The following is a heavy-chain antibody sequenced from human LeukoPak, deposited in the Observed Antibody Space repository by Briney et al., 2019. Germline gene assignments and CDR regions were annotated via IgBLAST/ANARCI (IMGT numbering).Heavy chain of an antibody. D-gene: IGHD5-18*01. V-gene: IGHV4-4*07. Sequence: SETLSLTCTVSGGSISSYYWSWIRQPAGKGLEWIGRIYTSGSTNYNPSLKSRVTMSVDTSKNQFSLKLSSVTAADTAVYYCARDGSVDTAMEDSDYWGQGTLVTVSS. CDR1: GGSISSYY. CDR3: ARDGSVDTAMEDSDY. J-gene: IGHJ4*02. CDR2: IYTSGST.